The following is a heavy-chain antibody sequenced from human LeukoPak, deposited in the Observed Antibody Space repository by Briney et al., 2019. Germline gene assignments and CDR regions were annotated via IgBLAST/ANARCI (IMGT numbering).Heavy chain of an antibody. CDR3: AREGYCSSTSCYIGWFDP. J-gene: IGHJ5*02. V-gene: IGHV1-18*01. Sequence: ASVKVSCKASGYTFTSYGISWVRQAPGQGLEWMGWISAYNGNTNYAQKLQGRVTMTTDTSTSTAYMELRSLRSDDTAVYYCAREGYCSSTSCYIGWFDPWGQGTLVTVSS. CDR2: ISAYNGNT. D-gene: IGHD2-2*02. CDR1: GYTFTSYG.